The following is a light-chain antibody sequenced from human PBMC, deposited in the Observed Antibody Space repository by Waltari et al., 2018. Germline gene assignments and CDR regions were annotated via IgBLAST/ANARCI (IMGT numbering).Light chain of an antibody. CDR1: QDISNY. J-gene: IGKJ2*01. Sequence: DIHMTQSPSSLSASVGDRVTITCQASQDISNYLSWFQQKPGKAPKLLIYDASTLKTGVPSRFSGSGSGTHFTFTINSLQPEDFATYSCQHYDALPYTFGQGTKLEI. CDR2: DAS. CDR3: QHYDALPYT. V-gene: IGKV1-33*01.